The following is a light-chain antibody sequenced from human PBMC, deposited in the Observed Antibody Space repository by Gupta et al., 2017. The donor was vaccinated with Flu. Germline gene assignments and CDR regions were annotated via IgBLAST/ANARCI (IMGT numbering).Light chain of an antibody. CDR1: QSVSSSD. Sequence: GTLSLSPGERATLSCRASQSVSSSDLAWYQQKPGQAPRLLMYGGSTRATGIPDRFSGSGSGTDFTLTISRLEPEDFAVYYCQQYGSSPLTFAGGTKVEI. J-gene: IGKJ4*01. CDR2: GGS. CDR3: QQYGSSPLT. V-gene: IGKV3-20*01.